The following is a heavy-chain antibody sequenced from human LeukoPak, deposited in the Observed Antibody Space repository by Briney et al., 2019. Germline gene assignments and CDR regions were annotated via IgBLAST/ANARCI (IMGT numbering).Heavy chain of an antibody. CDR3: TAPQIIGSSDGMDV. D-gene: IGHD2-2*01. CDR2: IRSKANSYAT. CDR1: GFTFSGSA. Sequence: GGSLRLSCAASGFTFSGSAMHWVRQASGKGLEWVGRIRSKANSYATAYAASVKGRFTISRDDSKNTAYLQMNSLKTEDTAVYYCTAPQIIGSSDGMDVWGQGTTVTVSS. V-gene: IGHV3-73*01. J-gene: IGHJ6*02.